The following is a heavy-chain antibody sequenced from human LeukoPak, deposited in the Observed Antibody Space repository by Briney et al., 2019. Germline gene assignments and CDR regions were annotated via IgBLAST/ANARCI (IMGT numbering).Heavy chain of an antibody. D-gene: IGHD5-24*01. CDR1: GASMSSFY. J-gene: IGHJ4*02. Sequence: SETLSLTCTVSGASMSSFYWSWIRQSPGKGLEWIGYIYSSGSTNYNPSLKSRVTISVDTSKSQFSLKLSSVTAADAAVYFCSREGRWLQLGFDYWGRGTLVTVSS. CDR2: IYSSGST. CDR3: SREGRWLQLGFDY. V-gene: IGHV4-59*01.